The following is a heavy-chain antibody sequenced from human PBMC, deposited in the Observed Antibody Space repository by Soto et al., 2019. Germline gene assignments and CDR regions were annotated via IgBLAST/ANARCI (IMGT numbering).Heavy chain of an antibody. CDR3: ARVHCSCYTDYYGMDV. Sequence: PSQTLSLTCVISGDSVSSNGACWNWIRQSPSRGLQWLGRIYYRSKWFHDYAASVESRMAINPDTSRNQFSLQLNYVTPEDTAVYYCARVHCSCYTDYYGMDVWGQGTTVTVSS. D-gene: IGHD2-2*02. J-gene: IGHJ6*02. V-gene: IGHV6-1*01. CDR2: IYYRSKWFH. CDR1: GDSVSSNGAC.